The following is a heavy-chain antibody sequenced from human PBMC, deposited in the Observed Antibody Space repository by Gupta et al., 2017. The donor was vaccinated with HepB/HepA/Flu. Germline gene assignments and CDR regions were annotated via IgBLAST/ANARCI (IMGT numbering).Heavy chain of an antibody. CDR1: GGSISSSSYY. J-gene: IGHJ4*02. Sequence: QLQLPASGPGLVKPSETLSLTGTVSGGSISSSSYYWGGIREPPGKGLEWIGSIYYSGTTYYNPSLKSRITISVDTSKNQFSLKLSSVTAADTAVYYCATHGDYYVTAGYLDYWGQGTLVTVSS. CDR3: ATHGDYYVTAGYLDY. V-gene: IGHV4-39*01. CDR2: IYYSGTT. D-gene: IGHD3-10*02.